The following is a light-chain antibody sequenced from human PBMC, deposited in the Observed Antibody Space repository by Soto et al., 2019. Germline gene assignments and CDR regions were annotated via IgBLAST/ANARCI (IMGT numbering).Light chain of an antibody. Sequence: DIPLTQSPSSLSASVGDRVTITCRASQSISSYLHWYQQKPGKAPNLLIYAASSLQSGVPSRFSGSGSGTDFTLTISSLQPEDFATYYCHQSYSSPQTFGQGTKLEIK. CDR2: AAS. CDR1: QSISSY. CDR3: HQSYSSPQT. J-gene: IGKJ2*01. V-gene: IGKV1-39*01.